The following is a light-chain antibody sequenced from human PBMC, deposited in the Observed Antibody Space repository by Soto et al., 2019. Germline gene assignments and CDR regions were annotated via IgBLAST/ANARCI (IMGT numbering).Light chain of an antibody. CDR1: QNINAW. CDR2: DVS. V-gene: IGKV1-5*01. CDR3: QQYNSYSEA. Sequence: DIQMTQAPSTLSASVGDRVTITCRASQNINAWLAWYQQKPGKAPKLLIYDVSTLHSGVPSRFSGSASGTEFTLTISNLESDDFATYYCQQYNSYSEAFGQGTKV. J-gene: IGKJ1*01.